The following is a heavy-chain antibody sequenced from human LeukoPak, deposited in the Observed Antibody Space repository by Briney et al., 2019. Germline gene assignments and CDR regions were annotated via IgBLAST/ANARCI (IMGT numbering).Heavy chain of an antibody. V-gene: IGHV7-4-1*02. J-gene: IGHJ3*02. Sequence: GASVTVSCTASGYTFTSYAMNWVRRAPGQGLEWMGWINTNTGNPTYAQGFTGRFVFSLDTSVSTAYLQISSLKAEDTAVYYCARETTYYYDSKRAFDIWGQGTMVTVSS. CDR2: INTNTGNP. CDR1: GYTFTSYA. D-gene: IGHD3-22*01. CDR3: ARETTYYYDSKRAFDI.